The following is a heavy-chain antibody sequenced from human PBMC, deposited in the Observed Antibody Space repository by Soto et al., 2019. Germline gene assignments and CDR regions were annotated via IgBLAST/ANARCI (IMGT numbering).Heavy chain of an antibody. J-gene: IGHJ6*02. CDR2: IIPIFGTA. D-gene: IGHD3-3*01. Sequence: GASVKVSCKASGGTFSSYAISWVRQAPGQGLEWMGGIIPIFGTANYAQRFQGRVTITADESTSTAYMELSSLRSEDTAVYYCARVGFWSGYAYDYYYYYGMDVWGQGTTVTVSS. V-gene: IGHV1-69*13. CDR1: GGTFSSYA. CDR3: ARVGFWSGYAYDYYYYYGMDV.